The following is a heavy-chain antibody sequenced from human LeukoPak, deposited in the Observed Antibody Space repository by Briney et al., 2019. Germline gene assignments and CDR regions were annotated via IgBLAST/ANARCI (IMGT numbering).Heavy chain of an antibody. Sequence: GGSLRLSCEASGMAVSANYMNWVRQAPGKGLEWVGRIKSKTDGGTTDYAAPVKGRFTISRDDSKNTLYLQMNSLKTEDTAVYYCTTDPRPDIVVVPVDWGQGTLVTVSS. D-gene: IGHD2-2*01. J-gene: IGHJ4*02. CDR3: TTDPRPDIVVVPVD. CDR2: IKSKTDGGTT. V-gene: IGHV3-15*01. CDR1: GMAVSANY.